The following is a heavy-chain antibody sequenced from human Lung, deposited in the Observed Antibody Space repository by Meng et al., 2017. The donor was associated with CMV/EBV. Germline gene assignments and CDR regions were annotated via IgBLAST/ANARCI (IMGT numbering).Heavy chain of an antibody. CDR2: ISSSGSTI. V-gene: IGHV3-11*01. J-gene: IGHJ6*02. Sequence: GGSLRLSCAASGFTFSDYYMSWIRQAPGKGLEWVSYISSSGSTIYYADSVKGRFTISRDNAKNSLYLQMNSLRDEDTAVYYCARTGTSANYYYYYGMDVWGQGXTVTVSS. CDR1: GFTFSDYY. D-gene: IGHD1/OR15-1a*01. CDR3: ARTGTSANYYYYYGMDV.